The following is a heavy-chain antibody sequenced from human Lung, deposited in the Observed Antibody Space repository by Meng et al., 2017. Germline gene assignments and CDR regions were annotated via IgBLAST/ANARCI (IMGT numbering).Heavy chain of an antibody. V-gene: IGHV4-34*01. D-gene: IGHD4-11*01. CDR1: GGSFSDYY. Sequence: HVQLQQWGAGLLKPPETLSLTCVVSGGSFSDYYWSWIRQPPGKGLEWIGEINHSGSTNYNPSLESRATISVDTSQNNLSLKLSSVTAADSAVYYCARGPTTMAHDFDYWGQGTLVTVSS. CDR2: INHSGST. J-gene: IGHJ4*02. CDR3: ARGPTTMAHDFDY.